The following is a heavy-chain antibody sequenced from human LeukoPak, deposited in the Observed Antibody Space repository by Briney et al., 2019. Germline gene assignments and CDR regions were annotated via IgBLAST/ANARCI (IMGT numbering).Heavy chain of an antibody. CDR2: IYTSGST. J-gene: IGHJ4*02. CDR1: GGSISSYY. D-gene: IGHD1-26*01. CDR3: ASSIVGATLDY. V-gene: IGHV4-4*09. Sequence: SETLSLTCTVPGGSISSYYWSWIRQPPGKGLEWIGYIYTSGSTNYNPSLKSRVTISVDTSKNQFSLKLSSVTAADTAVYYCASSIVGATLDYWGQGTLVTVSS.